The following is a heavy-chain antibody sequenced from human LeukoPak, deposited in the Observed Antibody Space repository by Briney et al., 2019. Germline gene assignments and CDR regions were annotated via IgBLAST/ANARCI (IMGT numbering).Heavy chain of an antibody. J-gene: IGHJ6*03. CDR1: GGTFSSYA. CDR3: ARSIWAVAGTGDYYYYYMDV. V-gene: IGHV1-69*13. CDR2: IIPIFGTA. D-gene: IGHD6-19*01. Sequence: ASVRVSCKASGGTFSSYAISWVRQAPGQGLEWMGGIIPIFGTANYAQKFQGRVTITADESTSTAYMELSSLRSEDTAVYYCARSIWAVAGTGDYYYYYMDVWGKGTTVTVSS.